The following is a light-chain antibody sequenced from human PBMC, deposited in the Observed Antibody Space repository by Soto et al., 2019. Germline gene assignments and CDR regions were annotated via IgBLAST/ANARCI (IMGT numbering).Light chain of an antibody. J-gene: IGKJ1*01. V-gene: IGKV3-20*01. CDR2: GAS. CDR1: QSVSSNY. Sequence: EIVLTQSPGTLSLSPGERATLSCRASQSVSSNYLAWYQQKPGQAPRLLIYGASSRATGIPDRFSGSGSGTDFTLTITRLGPEDFAVYYCQQYGSSPWTFGQGTKVDIK. CDR3: QQYGSSPWT.